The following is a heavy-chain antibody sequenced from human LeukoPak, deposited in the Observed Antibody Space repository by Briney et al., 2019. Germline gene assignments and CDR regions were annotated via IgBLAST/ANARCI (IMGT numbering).Heavy chain of an antibody. V-gene: IGHV3-23*01. D-gene: IGHD3-22*01. CDR3: AKDYSSGYYYDY. J-gene: IGHJ4*02. CDR2: ISDSDGHT. CDR1: GFTFSSYA. Sequence: LPGGSLRLSCAASGFTFSSYAMSWVRQAPGKGLEWVSAISDSDGHTYYADSVKGRFTISRDNSKNTLYLQMNSLRAEDTAVYYCAKDYSSGYYYDYWGQGTLVTVSS.